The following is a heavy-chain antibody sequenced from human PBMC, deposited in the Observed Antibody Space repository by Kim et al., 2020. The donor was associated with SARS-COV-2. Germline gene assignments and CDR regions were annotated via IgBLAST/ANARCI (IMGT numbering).Heavy chain of an antibody. CDR1: GGSISSGSYY. J-gene: IGHJ5*02. V-gene: IGHV4-31*03. Sequence: SETLSLTCTVSGGSISSGSYYWSWIRQHPGKGLEWIGYIYYSGSTYYNPSLKSRVTISVDTSKNQFSLKLSSVTAADTAVYYCARGIWFRELQPTHNWFDPWGQGTLVTVSS. D-gene: IGHD3-10*01. CDR3: ARGIWFRELQPTHNWFDP. CDR2: IYYSGST.